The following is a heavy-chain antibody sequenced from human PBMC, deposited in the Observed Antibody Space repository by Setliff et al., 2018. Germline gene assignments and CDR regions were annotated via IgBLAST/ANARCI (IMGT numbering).Heavy chain of an antibody. Sequence: GESLKISCKGSGYSFSSYWMSWVRQAPGKGLEWVANIKQDGSEKYYVDSVKGRFTISRDNAKNSLYLQMTSLRAEDTAVYYCAREPTVTTLDYWGQGTLVTVSS. CDR2: IKQDGSEK. V-gene: IGHV3-7*01. CDR3: AREPTVTTLDY. CDR1: GYSFSSYW. J-gene: IGHJ4*02. D-gene: IGHD4-4*01.